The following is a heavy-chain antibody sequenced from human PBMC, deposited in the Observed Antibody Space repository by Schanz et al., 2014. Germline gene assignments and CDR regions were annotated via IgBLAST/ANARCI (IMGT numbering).Heavy chain of an antibody. CDR2: ISHSGGSK. Sequence: DVQLLESGGGLVQPGGSLRLSCAASGFTFNSYAMTWVRQAPGMGLEWVSSISHSGGSKYYADSVKGRFTISRDNSENTLYLQMNSLRAEDTAVYYCAKGRRGYFDSSGSYWGTFDFWGQGTLVSVSS. D-gene: IGHD3-22*01. V-gene: IGHV3-23*01. CDR3: AKGRRGYFDSSGSYWGTFDF. J-gene: IGHJ4*02. CDR1: GFTFNSYA.